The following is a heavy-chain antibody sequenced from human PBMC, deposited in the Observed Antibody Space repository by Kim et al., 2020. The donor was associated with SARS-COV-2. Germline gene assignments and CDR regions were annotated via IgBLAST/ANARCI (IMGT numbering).Heavy chain of an antibody. CDR2: INHSGST. D-gene: IGHD3-10*01. V-gene: IGHV4-34*01. J-gene: IGHJ5*02. Sequence: SETLSLTCAVYGGSFSGYYWSWIRQPPGKGLEWIGEINHSGSTNYNPSLKSRVTISVDTSKNQFSLKLSSVTAADTAVYYCARENGERFGELRGWFDPWGQGTLVTVSS. CDR3: ARENGERFGELRGWFDP. CDR1: GGSFSGYY.